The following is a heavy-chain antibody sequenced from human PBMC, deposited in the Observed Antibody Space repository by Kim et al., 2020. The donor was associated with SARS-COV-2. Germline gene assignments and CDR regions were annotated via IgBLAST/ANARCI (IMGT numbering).Heavy chain of an antibody. D-gene: IGHD2-15*01. CDR1: GYSFTSYG. J-gene: IGHJ6*02. CDR2: ISAYNGNT. CDR3: GRAGYCSGGRCQDAFLRDFYYGMDV. Sequence: ASVKVSCKASGYSFTSYGFSWVRQAPGQSLEWMGWISAYNGNTNYPQKFQGRVTMTTDTSTSTAYMELRSLRSDDTAVYYCGRAGYCSGGRCQDAFLRDFYYGMDVWGQGTTVTVSS. V-gene: IGHV1-18*01.